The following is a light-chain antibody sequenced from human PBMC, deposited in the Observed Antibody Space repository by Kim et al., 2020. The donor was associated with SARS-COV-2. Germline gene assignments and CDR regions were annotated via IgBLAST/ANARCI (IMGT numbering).Light chain of an antibody. J-gene: IGLJ3*02. CDR2: YDG. CDR1: NIVTQS. V-gene: IGLV3-21*04. Sequence: APGQTARLTCGGENIVTQSVDWYQQRPGQAPMVVIFYDGDRPSGVSERFSGSNSGDTATLTVSRVEAGDEADYYCQLWDNDSDHWVFGGGTQLTVL. CDR3: QLWDNDSDHWV.